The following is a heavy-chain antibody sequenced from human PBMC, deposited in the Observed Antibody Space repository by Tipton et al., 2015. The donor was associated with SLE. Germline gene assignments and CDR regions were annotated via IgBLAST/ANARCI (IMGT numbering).Heavy chain of an antibody. CDR1: GGSFSGYY. Sequence: TLSLTCAVYGGSFSGYYWSWIRQPPGKGLEWIGEINHSGSTNYNPSLKSRVTISVDTSKNQFSLKLSSVTAADTAVYYCARGREAVAGTSDAFDIWGQGTMVTVSS. CDR3: ARGREAVAGTSDAFDI. D-gene: IGHD6-19*01. J-gene: IGHJ3*02. V-gene: IGHV4-34*01. CDR2: INHSGST.